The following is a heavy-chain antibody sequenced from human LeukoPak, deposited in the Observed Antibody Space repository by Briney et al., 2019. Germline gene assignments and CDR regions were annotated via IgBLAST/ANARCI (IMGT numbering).Heavy chain of an antibody. Sequence: PGGSLRLSCTASGFTFGDYAMGWFRQAPGKGLEWVGFIRSKAYGGTTEYAASVKGRFTISRDDSKSIAYLQMNSLKTEDTAVYYCTRFLEWSPPNYYYYGMDVWGQGTTVTVSS. CDR2: IRSKAYGGTT. V-gene: IGHV3-49*03. J-gene: IGHJ6*02. CDR1: GFTFGDYA. D-gene: IGHD3-3*01. CDR3: TRFLEWSPPNYYYYGMDV.